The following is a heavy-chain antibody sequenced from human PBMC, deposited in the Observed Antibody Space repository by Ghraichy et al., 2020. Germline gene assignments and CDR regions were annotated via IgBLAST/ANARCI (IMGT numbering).Heavy chain of an antibody. J-gene: IGHJ4*02. Sequence: GGSRRLSCAASGFTFSSYAMSWVRQAPGKGLEWVSHISGSGGTTYYADSVKGRFTISRDKAKNTLYLQMNSLRAEDTAVYYCAKAGGSYLDPFDYWGQGTLVTVSS. D-gene: IGHD1-26*01. CDR2: ISGSGGTT. CDR3: AKAGGSYLDPFDY. CDR1: GFTFSSYA. V-gene: IGHV3-23*01.